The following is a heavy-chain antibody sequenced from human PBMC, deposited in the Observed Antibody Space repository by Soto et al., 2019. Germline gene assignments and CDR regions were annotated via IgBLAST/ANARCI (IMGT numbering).Heavy chain of an antibody. V-gene: IGHV1-46*01. CDR3: ARDIAGGRSVGASDY. CDR1: GYTFTSYY. CDR2: INPSGGST. Sequence: AAVKVSCKASGYTFTSYYMHWVRQAPGQGLEWMGIINPSGGSTSYAQKSQGRVPLTRDTSTSTVYMELSSLRSEDTAVYYCARDIAGGRSVGASDYWGQGTLVTSPQ. J-gene: IGHJ4*02. D-gene: IGHD1-26*01.